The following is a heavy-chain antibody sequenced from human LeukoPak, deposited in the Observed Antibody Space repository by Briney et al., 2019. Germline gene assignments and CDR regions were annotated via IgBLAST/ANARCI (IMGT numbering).Heavy chain of an antibody. J-gene: IGHJ4*02. V-gene: IGHV1-2*02. CDR2: INSNSGGT. D-gene: IGHD1-26*01. CDR3: AGDIGGIVGAPLDY. Sequence: ASVKVSCKASGYTFTGYYMHAVRQAPGQGVEWMGWINSNSGGTNYAQKLQGRVTMTRDTSISTAYMELSRLRSDDTAVYYCAGDIGGIVGAPLDYWGQGTLVTVSS. CDR1: GYTFTGYY.